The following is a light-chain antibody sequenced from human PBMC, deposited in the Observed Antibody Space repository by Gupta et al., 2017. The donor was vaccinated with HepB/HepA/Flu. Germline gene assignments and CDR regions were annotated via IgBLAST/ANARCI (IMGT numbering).Light chain of an antibody. V-gene: IGLV1-44*01. J-gene: IGLJ3*02. CDR2: GNN. CDR1: RSNIGRNS. CDR3: ATWDDSLKGGV. Sequence: QSVLTQPPSASGTPGQRVTISCSGSRSNIGRNSVNWYRQLPGTAPKILIFGNNQRPSGVPDRFSGSKSGTSSSLAISGLQSEDEAEYYCATWDDSLKGGVFGGGTKLTVL.